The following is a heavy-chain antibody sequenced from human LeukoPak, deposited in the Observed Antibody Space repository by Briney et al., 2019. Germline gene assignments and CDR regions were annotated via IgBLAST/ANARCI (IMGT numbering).Heavy chain of an antibody. CDR1: GFTFSSYA. D-gene: IGHD3-22*01. CDR2: ISSSSSYI. CDR3: ARDYYDSSGSSWFDP. V-gene: IGHV3-21*01. J-gene: IGHJ5*02. Sequence: TPGGSLRLSCAASGFTFSSYAMSWVRQAPGKGLEWVSSISSSSSYIYYADSVKGRFTISRDNAKNSLYLQMNSLRAEDTAVYYCARDYYDSSGSSWFDPWGQGTLVTVSS.